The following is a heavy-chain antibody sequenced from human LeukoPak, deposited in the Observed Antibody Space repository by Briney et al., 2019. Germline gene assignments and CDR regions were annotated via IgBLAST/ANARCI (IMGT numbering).Heavy chain of an antibody. Sequence: SETLSLTCTVSGGSISSYYWSWIRQPPGKGLEWIGYIYYSGSTNYNPSLKSRVTISVDTSKNQFSLKLSSVTAADTAVYYCARALGSSLLFDYWGQGTLVTVSS. CDR3: ARALGSSLLFDY. J-gene: IGHJ4*02. V-gene: IGHV4-59*01. D-gene: IGHD6-13*01. CDR1: GGSISSYY. CDR2: IYYSGST.